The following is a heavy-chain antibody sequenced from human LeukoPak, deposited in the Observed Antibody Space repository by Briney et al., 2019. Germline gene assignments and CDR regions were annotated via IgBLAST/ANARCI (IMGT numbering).Heavy chain of an antibody. J-gene: IGHJ3*02. D-gene: IGHD3-22*01. CDR1: GFTFSSYW. CDR3: ASSYYDSSGYGAFDI. Sequence: GGSLRLSCAASGFTFSSYWMSWVRQAPGKGLEWVANIKQDGSEKYYVDSVKGRFTISRDNAKNSLYLQMNSLGAEDTAVYYCASSYYDSSGYGAFDIWGQGTMVTVSS. CDR2: IKQDGSEK. V-gene: IGHV3-7*01.